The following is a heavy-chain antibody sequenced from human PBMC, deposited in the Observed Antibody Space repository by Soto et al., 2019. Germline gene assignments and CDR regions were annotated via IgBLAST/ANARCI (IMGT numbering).Heavy chain of an antibody. CDR2: ISYDGSNK. CDR3: AKDVGGVVTAIVDY. V-gene: IGHV3-30*18. J-gene: IGHJ4*02. CDR1: GFTFSSYG. Sequence: QVQLVESGGGVVQPGRSLRLSCAASGFTFSSYGMHWVRQAPGKGLEWVAVISYDGSNKYYADSVKGRFTISRDNSKNPMYLQTNSLRAEDTAVYYCAKDVGGVVTAIVDYWGQGTLVTVSS. D-gene: IGHD2-21*02.